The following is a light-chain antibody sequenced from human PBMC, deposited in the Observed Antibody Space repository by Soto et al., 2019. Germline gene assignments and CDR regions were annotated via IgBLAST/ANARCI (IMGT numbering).Light chain of an antibody. J-gene: IGLJ1*01. CDR1: STDVGGYDF. CDR2: DVT. V-gene: IGLV2-14*03. CDR3: TSYARGTTYV. Sequence: QSALTQPASVSGSPGQSVTVSCTGTSTDVGGYDFVSWYQQHPGKGPKLIIYDVTKRPSGTSNRFTGSKSGNTASLTISGLQAEDEADYYCTSYARGTTYVFGTGTKVTVL.